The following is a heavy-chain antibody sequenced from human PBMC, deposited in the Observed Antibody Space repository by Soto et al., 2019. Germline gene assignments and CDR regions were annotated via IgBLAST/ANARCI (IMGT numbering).Heavy chain of an antibody. Sequence: QVQLLESGGGVVQPGRSLRLSCAASGFTFTNYAMHWFRQAPGKGLEWVAVISYDGNNKYYADSVKGRVTISRDNSKNTLCVQLSSLRAEGTAAYYWARGGHVLMPAPREPWFLYWGQGTLVTVSS. V-gene: IGHV3-30-3*01. CDR2: ISYDGNNK. CDR1: GFTFTNYA. D-gene: IGHD2-8*01. CDR3: ARGGHVLMPAPREPWFLY. J-gene: IGHJ4*02.